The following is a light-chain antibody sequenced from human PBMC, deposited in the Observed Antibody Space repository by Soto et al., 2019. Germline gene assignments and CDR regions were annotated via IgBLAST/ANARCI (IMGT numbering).Light chain of an antibody. CDR3: QQCNNWPLT. V-gene: IGKV3-15*01. CDR2: GAS. J-gene: IGKJ1*01. CDR1: QSVSSN. Sequence: EIVMPQSPATLSVSPGERATLSCRASQSVSSNLAWYQQKPGQAPRLLIYGASTRATGIPARFSGSGSWTEFTLTISSLQSEDFAVYYCQQCNNWPLTFGQGTSVEIK.